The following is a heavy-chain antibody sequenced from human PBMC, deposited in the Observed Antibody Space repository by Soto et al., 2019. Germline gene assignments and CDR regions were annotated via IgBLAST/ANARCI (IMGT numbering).Heavy chain of an antibody. CDR2: ISSSSSTI. V-gene: IGHV3-48*01. CDR3: ARDWTTAQFYYYYYMDV. Sequence: EVQLVESGGGLVQPGGSLRLSCAASGFTFSSYSMNWVRQAPGKGLEWVSYISSSSSTIYYADSVKGRFTISRDNAKNSLYLQMNSLRAEDTAVYYCARDWTTAQFYYYYYMDVWGKGTTVTVSS. D-gene: IGHD2-21*02. CDR1: GFTFSSYS. J-gene: IGHJ6*03.